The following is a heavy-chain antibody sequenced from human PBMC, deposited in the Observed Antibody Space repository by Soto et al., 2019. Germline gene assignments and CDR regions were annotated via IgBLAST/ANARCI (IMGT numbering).Heavy chain of an antibody. J-gene: IGHJ4*02. CDR2: IYYSGST. CDR1: GGSISSGDYY. Sequence: PSETLSLTCTVSGGSISSGDYYWSWIRQPPGKGLEWIGYIYYSGSTYYNPSLKSRVTISVDTSKNQFSLKLSSLTAADTTVYYCARESPAKDGSYFDYWGQGTLVTVSS. CDR3: ARESPAKDGSYFDY. V-gene: IGHV4-30-4*01.